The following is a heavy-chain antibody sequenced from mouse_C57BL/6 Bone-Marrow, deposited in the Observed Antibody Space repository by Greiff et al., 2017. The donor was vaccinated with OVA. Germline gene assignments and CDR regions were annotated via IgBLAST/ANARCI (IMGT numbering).Heavy chain of an antibody. J-gene: IGHJ2*01. CDR3: TTLLGDY. CDR1: GFNIKDDY. Sequence: EVQGVESGAELVRPGASVKLSCTASGFNIKDDYMHWVKQRPEQGLEWIGWIDPENGDTEYASKFQGKATITADTSSNTAYLQLSSLTSEDTAVYYCTTLLGDYWGQGTTLTVSS. V-gene: IGHV14-4*01. CDR2: IDPENGDT.